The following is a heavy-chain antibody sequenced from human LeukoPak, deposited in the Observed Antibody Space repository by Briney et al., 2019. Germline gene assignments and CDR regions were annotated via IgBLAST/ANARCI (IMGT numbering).Heavy chain of an antibody. V-gene: IGHV1-2*02. Sequence: ASVKVSCKASGYTFTGYHIHWVRQAPGQGLEWMGWINPDSGGTNFPQNFQGRVTMTWDTSISTAYMEISWLRSDDTAVYYCARDLTGDPAAYFDFWGQGTLVTVSS. J-gene: IGHJ4*02. CDR3: ARDLTGDPAAYFDF. CDR2: INPDSGGT. D-gene: IGHD3-9*01. CDR1: GYTFTGYH.